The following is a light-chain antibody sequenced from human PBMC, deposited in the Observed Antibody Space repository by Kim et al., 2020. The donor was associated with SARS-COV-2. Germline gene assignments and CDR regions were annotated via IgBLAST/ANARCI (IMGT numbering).Light chain of an antibody. CDR1: QSVSSY. Sequence: IVLTQSPATLSLSPGERATLSCRASQSVSSYLAWYQQKAGQPPRLLIDEASNRATGIPTRFSGSGYGTDFTITIYSLEPEDFAVYYCQQRSAWPLAFGGGTKVDIK. CDR3: QQRSAWPLA. J-gene: IGKJ4*01. CDR2: EAS. V-gene: IGKV3-11*01.